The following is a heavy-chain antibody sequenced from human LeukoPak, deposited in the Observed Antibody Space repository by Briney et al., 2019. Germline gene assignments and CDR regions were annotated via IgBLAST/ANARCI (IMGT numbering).Heavy chain of an antibody. V-gene: IGHV4-61*08. D-gene: IGHD1-26*01. J-gene: IGHJ3*02. CDR2: IYYSGST. CDR3: ARGVGGAGGAFDI. CDR1: GGSISSGGYS. Sequence: SETLSLTCAVSGGSISSGGYSWSWIRQPPGKGLEWIGYIYYSGSTNYNPSLKTRITISVDTSKNQFSLKLSSVTAADTAVYYCARGVGGAGGAFDIWGQGTMVTVSS.